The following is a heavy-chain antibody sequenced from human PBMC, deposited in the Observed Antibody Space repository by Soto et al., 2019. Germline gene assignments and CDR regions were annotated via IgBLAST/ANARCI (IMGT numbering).Heavy chain of an antibody. CDR1: GFTFSSYA. CDR3: ARDLRNWNYFGGYYYYSYGMDV. Sequence: GGSLRLSCAASGFTFSSYAMHWVRQAPGKGLEWVAVISYDGSNKYYADSVKGRFTISRDNSKNTLYLQMNSLRAEDTAVYYCARDLRNWNYFGGYYYYSYGMDVWGQGTTVTVSS. CDR2: ISYDGSNK. D-gene: IGHD1-7*01. V-gene: IGHV3-30-3*01. J-gene: IGHJ6*02.